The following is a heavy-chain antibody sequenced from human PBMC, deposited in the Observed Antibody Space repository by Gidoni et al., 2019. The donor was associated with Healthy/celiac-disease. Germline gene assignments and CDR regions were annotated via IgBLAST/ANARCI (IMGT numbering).Heavy chain of an antibody. CDR2: IYYSGGT. V-gene: IGHV4-59*11. CDR1: GGPISSHY. D-gene: IGHD6-13*01. J-gene: IGHJ4*02. Sequence: QVQLQESGPGLVKPSETLSLTCTASGGPISSHYWRWIRQPPGKELAWIGYIYYSGGTNYNPSLKSRVIISVDTSKNQFSLKLSSVTAADAAVYYCAGGSSPGWVDYWGQGTLVTVSS. CDR3: AGGSSPGWVDY.